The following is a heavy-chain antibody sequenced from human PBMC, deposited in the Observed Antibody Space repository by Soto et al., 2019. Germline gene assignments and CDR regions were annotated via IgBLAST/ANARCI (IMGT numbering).Heavy chain of an antibody. J-gene: IGHJ4*02. V-gene: IGHV3-66*01. CDR2: MYSGGTT. CDR1: GFTVSNNY. Sequence: EVLLVESGGGLVQPGGSLRLSCAASGFTVSNNYMSWVRQAPGKGLEWVSVMYSGGTTYYSDSVKGRFTISRDNSKNTLYLQMNSLRAEDTAVYYCAREAREYCSGGSCYSRDYWGQGTLVTVSS. D-gene: IGHD2-15*01. CDR3: AREAREYCSGGSCYSRDY.